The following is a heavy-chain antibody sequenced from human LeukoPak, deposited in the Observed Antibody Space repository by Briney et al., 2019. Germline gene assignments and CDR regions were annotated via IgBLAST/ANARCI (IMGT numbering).Heavy chain of an antibody. CDR2: IYHSGST. CDR3: TKKWSGSFYN. Sequence: SETLSLTCGVSGGSINSNNWWCWVRQPPGKGLEWIGEIYHSGSTKYNPSLESRAAMSVDKTENQSSLRLSSVTAAATAVYYCTKKWSGSFYNWSQGTLVTVSS. D-gene: IGHD1-26*01. CDR1: GGSINSNNW. J-gene: IGHJ4*02. V-gene: IGHV4-4*02.